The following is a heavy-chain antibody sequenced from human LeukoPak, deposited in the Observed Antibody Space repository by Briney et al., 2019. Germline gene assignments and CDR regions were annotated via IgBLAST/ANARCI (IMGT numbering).Heavy chain of an antibody. CDR1: GGSFSGYY. Sequence: SETLSLTCAVYGGSFSGYYWSWIRQPPGKGLEWIGEINHSGSTNCNPSLKSRVTVSVDTSKNQFSLKLSSVTAADTAVYYCARARGDSSGYYYYGYWGQGTLVTVSS. CDR3: ARARGDSSGYYYYGY. J-gene: IGHJ4*02. CDR2: INHSGST. D-gene: IGHD3-22*01. V-gene: IGHV4-34*01.